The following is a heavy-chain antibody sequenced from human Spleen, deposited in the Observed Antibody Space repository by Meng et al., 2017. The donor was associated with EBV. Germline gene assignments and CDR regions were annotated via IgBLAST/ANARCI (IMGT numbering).Heavy chain of an antibody. D-gene: IGHD3-16*01. V-gene: IGHV4-34*12. CDR2: VIHSGNP. CDR1: GESFCAYS. J-gene: IGHJ4*02. Sequence: QCARGLLEPSETPFVTCTVHGESFCAYSWRGLRQPPGGGLEWIGDVIHSGNPSYSPSLTSRVTISVDTSKRQFSLKLRSMTAADTAVYYCATGWGKANYWGQGTLVTVSS. CDR3: ATGWGKANY.